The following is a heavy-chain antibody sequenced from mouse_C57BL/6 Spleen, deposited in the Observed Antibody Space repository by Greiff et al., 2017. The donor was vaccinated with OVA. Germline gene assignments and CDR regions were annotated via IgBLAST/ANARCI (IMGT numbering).Heavy chain of an antibody. D-gene: IGHD1-1*01. J-gene: IGHJ1*03. CDR2: INSDGGST. V-gene: IGHV5-2*01. CDR1: EYEFPSHD. CDR3: ARRGYGSSRAYWYFDV. Sequence: EVQLVESGGGLVQPGESLKLSCESNEYEFPSHDMSWVRKTPGKRLELVAAINSDGGSTYYPDTMERRFIISRDNTKKTLYLQMSSLRSEDTALYDCARRGYGSSRAYWYFDVWGTGTTVTVSS.